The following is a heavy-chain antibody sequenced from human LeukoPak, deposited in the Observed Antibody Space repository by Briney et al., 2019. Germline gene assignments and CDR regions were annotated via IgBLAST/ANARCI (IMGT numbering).Heavy chain of an antibody. CDR1: GFTFSSYW. J-gene: IGHJ3*02. V-gene: IGHV3-74*01. CDR3: AKDLILRGSYYVIDAFDI. D-gene: IGHD1-26*01. Sequence: GGSLRLSCAASGFTFSSYWMHWVRQAPGKGLVWVSRINSDGSSTSYADSVKGRFTISRDNSKNTLYLQMNSLRAEDTAVYYCAKDLILRGSYYVIDAFDIWGQGTMVTVSS. CDR2: INSDGSST.